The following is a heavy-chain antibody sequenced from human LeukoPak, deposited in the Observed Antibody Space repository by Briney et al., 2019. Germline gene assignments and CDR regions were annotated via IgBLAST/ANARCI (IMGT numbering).Heavy chain of an antibody. Sequence: GGSLRLSCEISGYYFRNAYLNWVRQAPGKGLEWVSSISSSSNHVYTADSLKGRFTISRDNAKNSLYLQMSSLRAEDTAVYYCARDYSGSGYELDYWGQGTLVTVSS. J-gene: IGHJ4*02. CDR2: ISSSSNHV. CDR1: GYYFRNAY. CDR3: ARDYSGSGYELDY. D-gene: IGHD5-12*01. V-gene: IGHV3-21*01.